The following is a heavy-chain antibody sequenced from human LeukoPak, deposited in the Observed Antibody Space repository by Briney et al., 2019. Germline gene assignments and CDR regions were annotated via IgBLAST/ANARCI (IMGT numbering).Heavy chain of an antibody. CDR1: GFTFSSYT. D-gene: IGHD3-22*01. V-gene: IGHV3-23*01. Sequence: GGSLRLSCAASGFTFSSYTMSWVRQAPGKGLEWVSTITTSDGNTYYADSVKGRFTISRDNSKNTLYLQMNSLRAEDTAVYYCARSYDSSGYWDGGFDYWGQGTLVTVSS. J-gene: IGHJ4*02. CDR2: ITTSDGNT. CDR3: ARSYDSSGYWDGGFDY.